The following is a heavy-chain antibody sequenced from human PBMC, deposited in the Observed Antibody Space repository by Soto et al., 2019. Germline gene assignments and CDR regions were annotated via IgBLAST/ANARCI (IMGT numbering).Heavy chain of an antibody. CDR3: ARGTAPFRY. CDR1: GFTFYSYA. CDR2: IYSGGST. D-gene: IGHD5-18*01. Sequence: GGSLRLSCAASGFTFYSYAMSWVRQAPGKGLEWVSVIYSGGSTYYADSVKGRFTISRDNSKNTLYLQMNSLRAEDTAVYYCARGTAPFRYWGQGTLVTVSS. V-gene: IGHV3-53*01. J-gene: IGHJ4*02.